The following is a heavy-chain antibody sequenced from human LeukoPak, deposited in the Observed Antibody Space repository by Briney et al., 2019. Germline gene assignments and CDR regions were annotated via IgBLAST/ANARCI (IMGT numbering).Heavy chain of an antibody. V-gene: IGHV3-30*02. CDR2: IRYDGSNK. CDR3: ARDLARLPDI. CDR1: GFTFSSYG. D-gene: IGHD6-25*01. J-gene: IGHJ3*02. Sequence: PGGSLRLSCAASGFTFSSYGMHWVRQAPGKGLEWVAFIRYDGSNKYYADSVKGRFTISRDNSKNTLYLQMNSLRAEDTAVYYCARDLARLPDIWGQGTMVTVSS.